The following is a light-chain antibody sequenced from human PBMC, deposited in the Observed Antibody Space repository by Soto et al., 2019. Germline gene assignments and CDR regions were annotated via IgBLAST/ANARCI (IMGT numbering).Light chain of an antibody. Sequence: QSVLTQPASVSGSPGQSITISCTGTSSDVGGYNYVSWYQHHPGKAPKLMIYDVSSRPSGVSNRFSGSKSGNTASLTISGLQPEDEADYYCSSYTTSNTRQLVFGTGTKVTVL. CDR3: SSYTTSNTRQLV. CDR1: SSDVGGYNY. V-gene: IGLV2-14*03. J-gene: IGLJ1*01. CDR2: DVS.